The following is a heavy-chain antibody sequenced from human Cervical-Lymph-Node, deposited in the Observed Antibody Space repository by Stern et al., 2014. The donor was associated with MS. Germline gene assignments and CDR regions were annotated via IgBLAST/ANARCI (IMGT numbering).Heavy chain of an antibody. J-gene: IGHJ6*02. Sequence: VNLKESGPTLVKPTQTLTLTCTFSGFSLTTSAVGVAWFPQPPGKALVWLAVSYWGDNERSRPSLRTLLTITKDTSKNQVVLTMANMDPVDTATYYCAHTMVTFDEGYGLDVWGQGTTVTVSS. CDR3: AHTMVTFDEGYGLDV. CDR2: SYWGDNE. D-gene: IGHD2-21*02. V-gene: IGHV2-5*09. CDR1: GFSLTTSAVG.